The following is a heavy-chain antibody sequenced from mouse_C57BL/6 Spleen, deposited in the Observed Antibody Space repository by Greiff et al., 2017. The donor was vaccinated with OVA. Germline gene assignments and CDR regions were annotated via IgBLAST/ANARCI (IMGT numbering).Heavy chain of an antibody. CDR2: IYPGDGDT. Sequence: VKLMESGPELVKPGASVKISCKASGYAFSSSWMNWVKQRPGKGLEWIGRIYPGDGDTNYNGKFKGKATLTADKSSSTAYMQLSSLTSEDSAVYFCASYYDYEGMAMDYWGQGTSVTVSS. V-gene: IGHV1-82*01. D-gene: IGHD2-4*01. CDR3: ASYYDYEGMAMDY. CDR1: GYAFSSSW. J-gene: IGHJ4*01.